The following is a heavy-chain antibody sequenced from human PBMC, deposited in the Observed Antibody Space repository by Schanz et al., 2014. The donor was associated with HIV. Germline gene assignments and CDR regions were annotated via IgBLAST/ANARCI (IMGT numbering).Heavy chain of an antibody. D-gene: IGHD2-15*01. J-gene: IGHJ4*02. V-gene: IGHV1-69*06. CDR1: GGSFDSYD. Sequence: QVQLVQSGAEVKKPGASVRVSCKASGGSFDSYDISWVRQAPGQGLEWMGGIIPIFGTPDYAQKFRGRVTITADKSTNTAYMELSSLRAEDTAMYYCARGGIWEWDQPDFDYWGQGTLVTVSS. CDR3: ARGGIWEWDQPDFDY. CDR2: IIPIFGTP.